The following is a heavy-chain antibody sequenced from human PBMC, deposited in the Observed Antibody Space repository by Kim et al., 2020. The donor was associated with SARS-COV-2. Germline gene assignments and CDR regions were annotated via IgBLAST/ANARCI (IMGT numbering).Heavy chain of an antibody. CDR1: GFIFSSYG. V-gene: IGHV3-33*01. J-gene: IGHJ6*02. CDR3: ARPSAAAGLYYYYGMDV. Sequence: GGSLRLSCGASGFIFSSYGMHWVRQAPGKGLEWVALIWFDGSNKYYADSVKGRFTISRDNAKNTLYLQMNSLRAEDTAVYYCARPSAAAGLYYYYGMDVWGQGTTVTVSS. D-gene: IGHD6-13*01. CDR2: IWFDGSNK.